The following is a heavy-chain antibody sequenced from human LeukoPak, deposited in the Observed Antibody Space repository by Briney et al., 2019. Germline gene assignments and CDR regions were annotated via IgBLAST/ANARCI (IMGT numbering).Heavy chain of an antibody. V-gene: IGHV4-4*02. D-gene: IGHD3-22*01. CDR2: IYHSGST. CDR3: ARDRGPGSGYPNYYFDY. Sequence: SETLSLTCAVSGGSISSSNWWSWVRQPPGKGLEWIGEIYHSGSTNYNPSLKSRVTISVDKSKNQFSLKLSSVTAADTAVYYCARDRGPGSGYPNYYFDYWGQGTLVTVSS. CDR1: GGSISSSNW. J-gene: IGHJ4*02.